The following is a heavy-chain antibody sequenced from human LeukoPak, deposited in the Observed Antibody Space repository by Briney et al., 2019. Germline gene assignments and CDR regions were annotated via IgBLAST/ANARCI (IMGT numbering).Heavy chain of an antibody. J-gene: IGHJ4*02. V-gene: IGHV3-23*01. CDR1: GFTFSSYA. D-gene: IGHD3-22*01. CDR2: ISGSGGST. Sequence: GGSLRLSCAASGFTFSSYAMSWVREAPGKGLEWDSAISGSGGSTYYADSVKGRFSISRDNSKNTLYLQMNSLRAEDTAVYYCAKPSGQRDYYDSSDYYPYWGQGTLVTVSS. CDR3: AKPSGQRDYYDSSDYYPY.